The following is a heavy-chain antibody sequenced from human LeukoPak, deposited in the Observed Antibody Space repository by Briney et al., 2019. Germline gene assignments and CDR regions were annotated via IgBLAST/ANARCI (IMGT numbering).Heavy chain of an antibody. J-gene: IGHJ4*02. CDR2: ISWNGGSI. D-gene: IGHD1-1*01. V-gene: IGHV3-9*01. CDR3: AKDIWTGTTAPQAGFDY. Sequence: PGRSLRLSCAASGFTFDDYAMHWVRQAPGKGLEWVSGISWNGGSIGYADSVKGRFTISRDNAKNSLYLQMNSLRAEDTALYYCAKDIWTGTTAPQAGFDYWGQGTLVTVSS. CDR1: GFTFDDYA.